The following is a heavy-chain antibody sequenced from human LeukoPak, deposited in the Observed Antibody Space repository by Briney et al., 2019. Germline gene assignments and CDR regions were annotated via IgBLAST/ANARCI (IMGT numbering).Heavy chain of an antibody. CDR1: GGSISGHY. V-gene: IGHV4-4*07. D-gene: IGHD3-22*01. J-gene: IGHJ2*01. CDR2: IYMTGST. CDR3: ARWNYFDNSGYYSDWYFDL. Sequence: SETLSLTCTVSGGSISGHYWSWIRQPAGKGLEWIGRIYMTGSTNYNPSLRSRVTMSLDTSKNQFSMELMSVTAADTAVYYCARWNYFDNSGYYSDWYFDLWGRGTLVTVSS.